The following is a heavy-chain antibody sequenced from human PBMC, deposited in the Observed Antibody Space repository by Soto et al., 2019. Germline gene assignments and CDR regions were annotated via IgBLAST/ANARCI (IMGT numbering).Heavy chain of an antibody. D-gene: IGHD2-21*02. CDR3: ARGPVVTPFVDY. V-gene: IGHV4-61*01. Sequence: PSETLSLTCTVSGGSVTSGNYYWSWIRQPPGKGLEWIGHIYYSGSTNYNPSLKSRVTISVDASKNQFSLKLSSATAADTAIYYCARGPVVTPFVDYWGQGTLVTVSS. J-gene: IGHJ4*02. CDR1: GGSVTSGNYY. CDR2: IYYSGST.